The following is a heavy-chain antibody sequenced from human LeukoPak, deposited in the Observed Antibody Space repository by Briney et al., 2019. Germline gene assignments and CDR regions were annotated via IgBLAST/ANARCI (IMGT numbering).Heavy chain of an antibody. V-gene: IGHV4-34*01. CDR2: INHSGST. CDR1: GGSFSGYY. D-gene: IGHD2-2*01. CDR3: ARLGYCSSTSCLGRYFQH. Sequence: PSETLSLTCAVYGGSFSGYYWSWIRQPPGKGLEWIGEINHSGSTNYNPSLKSRVTISVDTSKNQFSLKLSSVTAADTAVYYCARLGYCSSTSCLGRYFQHWGQGTLVTVSS. J-gene: IGHJ1*01.